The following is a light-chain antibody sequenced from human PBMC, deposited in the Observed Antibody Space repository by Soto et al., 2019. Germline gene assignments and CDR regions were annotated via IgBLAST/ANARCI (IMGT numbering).Light chain of an antibody. CDR2: WAS. Sequence: DIVMTQSPDSLDVSLGERATINCKSSRGVLFSSNSKNALAWYQQRSGQPPKLLIYWASTRKSGVPDRFSGSGSGTDFTLTISTLQAEDVAVYYCQQYYVTPPTFGGGTKVEIK. J-gene: IGKJ4*01. CDR3: QQYYVTPPT. V-gene: IGKV4-1*01. CDR1: RGVLFSSNSKNA.